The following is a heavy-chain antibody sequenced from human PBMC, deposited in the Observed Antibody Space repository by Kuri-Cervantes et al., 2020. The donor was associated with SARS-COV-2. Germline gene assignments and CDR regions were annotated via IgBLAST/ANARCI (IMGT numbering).Heavy chain of an antibody. CDR2: ISYDGSKK. D-gene: IGHD1-14*01. CDR1: AFTFSSYA. V-gene: IGHV3-30-3*01. CDR3: ARGLRKYYLDY. J-gene: IGHJ4*02. Sequence: GESLKISCAASAFTFSSYAMHWVRQAPGKGLEWVAVISYDGSKKYYADSVKGRFTISRDNSKSTLYLPMYNLRAEDTAVYYCARGLRKYYLDYWGQGTLVTVSS.